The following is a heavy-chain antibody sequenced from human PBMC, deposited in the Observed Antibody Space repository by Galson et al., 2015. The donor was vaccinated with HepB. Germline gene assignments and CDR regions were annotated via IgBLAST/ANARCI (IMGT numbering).Heavy chain of an antibody. D-gene: IGHD3-16*01. V-gene: IGHV3-30*01. CDR3: ARETWGSLDY. J-gene: IGHJ4*02. CDR1: GFTLTAYS. CDR2: ISNDERKR. Sequence: SLRLSCAASGFTLTAYSMHWARQAPGKGLECVALISNDERKRYYVDSVRGRFAIYRDNSRNTLHLQMDSLRDEDTALYYCARETWGSLDYWGQGALVTVSS.